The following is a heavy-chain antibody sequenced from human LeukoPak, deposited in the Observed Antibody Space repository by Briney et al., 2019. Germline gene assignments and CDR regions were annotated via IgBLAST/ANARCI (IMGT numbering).Heavy chain of an antibody. CDR1: GFTFSSYA. CDR3: AKLPMYYYGSGSSKFDY. D-gene: IGHD3-10*01. V-gene: IGHV3-23*01. CDR2: ISGSGGST. Sequence: PGGSLRLSCAASGFTFSSYAISWVRQAPGKGLEWVSAISGSGGSTYYADSVKGRFTISRDNSKNTLYLQMNSLRAEDTAVYYCAKLPMYYYGSGSSKFDYWGQGTLVTVSS. J-gene: IGHJ4*02.